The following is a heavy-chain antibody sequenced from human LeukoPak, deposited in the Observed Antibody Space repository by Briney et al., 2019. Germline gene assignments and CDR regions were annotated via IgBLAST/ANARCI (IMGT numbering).Heavy chain of an antibody. CDR2: INHSGST. J-gene: IGHJ3*02. CDR1: GGSFSGYY. Sequence: PSETLSLTCAVYGGSFSGYYWSWIRQPPGKGLEWIGEINHSGSTNYNPSLKSRVTISVDTSKNQFSLKLSSVTVADTAVYYCARGQKTSAFDIWGQGTMVTVSS. V-gene: IGHV4-34*01. D-gene: IGHD1-7*01. CDR3: ARGQKTSAFDI.